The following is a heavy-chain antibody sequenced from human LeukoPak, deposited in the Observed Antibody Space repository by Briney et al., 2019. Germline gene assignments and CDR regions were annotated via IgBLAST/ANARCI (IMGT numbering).Heavy chain of an antibody. J-gene: IGHJ4*02. V-gene: IGHV3-15*01. CDR3: TTEQWLVRAPFDY. D-gene: IGHD6-19*01. CDR2: IKSKTDGGTT. Sequence: PGGSLRLSCAASGFTFSNAWMSWVRQASGKGLEWVGRIKSKTDGGTTDYAAPVKGRFTISRDDSKNTLYLQMNSLKTEDTAVYYCTTEQWLVRAPFDYWGQGTLVTVSS. CDR1: GFTFSNAW.